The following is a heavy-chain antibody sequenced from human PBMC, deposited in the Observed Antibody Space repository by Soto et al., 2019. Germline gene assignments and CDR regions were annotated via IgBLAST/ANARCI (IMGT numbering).Heavy chain of an antibody. CDR2: IKSKTDGGTT. D-gene: IGHD1-26*01. V-gene: IGHV3-15*01. J-gene: IGHJ3*02. CDR3: GTPVGATDAFDI. Sequence: GGSLRLSCAASGFTFSNAWMSWVRQAPGKGLEWVGRIKSKTDGGTTDYAAPVKGRFTISRDDSKNTLYLQMNSLKTADTAVYYCGTPVGATDAFDIWGQGTMVTVSS. CDR1: GFTFSNAW.